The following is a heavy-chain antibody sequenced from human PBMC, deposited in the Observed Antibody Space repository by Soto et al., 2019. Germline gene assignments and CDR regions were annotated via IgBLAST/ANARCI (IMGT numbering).Heavy chain of an antibody. Sequence: GGSLRLSCAASGFTFSTFGMHWVRQAPGRGLEWVAVISYDGSNTYYADSVKGRFTISRDNSKNTVYLQMNSLGAEDTAVYYCAKAWDSGSYYVPLDHWGQGTLVTVSS. J-gene: IGHJ4*02. D-gene: IGHD1-26*01. CDR3: AKAWDSGSYYVPLDH. V-gene: IGHV3-30*18. CDR1: GFTFSTFG. CDR2: ISYDGSNT.